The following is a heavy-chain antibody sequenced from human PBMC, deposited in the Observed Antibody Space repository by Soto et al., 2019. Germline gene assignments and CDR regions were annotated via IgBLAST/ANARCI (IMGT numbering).Heavy chain of an antibody. Sequence: ETLSRTCSVSDVSISSHYWSWIRQPPGKALEWIGYIYNSGNTYYNPSFESRVTISVETSKNQISLKLRSVTAADTAVYYCSRPNQGDYAFDIWGPGTLVTV. V-gene: IGHV4-59*11. J-gene: IGHJ3*02. D-gene: IGHD2-21*02. CDR1: DVSISSHY. CDR2: IYNSGNT. CDR3: SRPNQGDYAFDI.